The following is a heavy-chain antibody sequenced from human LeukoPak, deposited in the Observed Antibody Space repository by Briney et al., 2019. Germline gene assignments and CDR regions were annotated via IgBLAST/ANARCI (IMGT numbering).Heavy chain of an antibody. J-gene: IGHJ3*02. D-gene: IGHD2-8*01. V-gene: IGHV3-66*01. CDR3: AREEFAVLDAFDI. Sequence: SGGSLRLSCAASGFTVSTNYVSWVRQAPGKGLEWVSVIYRHGGTAYADSVQGRFSISRDNSKNTVDLQMNSLRAEDTAVYYCAREEFAVLDAFDIWGQGTMVTVSS. CDR2: IYRHGGT. CDR1: GFTVSTNY.